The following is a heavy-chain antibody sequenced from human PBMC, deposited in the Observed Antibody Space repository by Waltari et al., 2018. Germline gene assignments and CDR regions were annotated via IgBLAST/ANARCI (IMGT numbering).Heavy chain of an antibody. D-gene: IGHD4-17*01. Sequence: QLQLQESGPGLVKPSETLSLTCTVSGGSISSTSYYWGWIRQPPGKGLEWSGSIYYSGTTYYNPSIKSRATISVDTSKNRCSRKLSSVTAADTAVYYCARRDDYGGNRAFDYWGQGTLVTVSS. J-gene: IGHJ4*02. CDR3: ARRDDYGGNRAFDY. CDR2: IYYSGTT. CDR1: GGSISSTSYY. V-gene: IGHV4-39*01.